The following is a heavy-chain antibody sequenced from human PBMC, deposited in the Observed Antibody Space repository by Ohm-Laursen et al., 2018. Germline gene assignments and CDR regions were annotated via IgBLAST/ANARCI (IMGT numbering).Heavy chain of an antibody. CDR1: GFSFSDNG. V-gene: IGHV3-48*02. CDR3: ARDRDWAIDY. CDR2: INAYKNDL. D-gene: IGHD3/OR15-3a*01. J-gene: IGHJ4*02. Sequence: SLRLSCTASGFSFSDNGMNWVCQRRGKGQERLSYINAYKNDLFYADSVKGRFTISRDNAENLLYLQMDRLRDDDSAVYYCARDRDWAIDYWGQGTLVTVSS.